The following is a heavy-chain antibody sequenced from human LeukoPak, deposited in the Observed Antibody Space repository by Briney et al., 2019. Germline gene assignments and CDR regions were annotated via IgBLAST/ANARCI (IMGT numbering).Heavy chain of an antibody. CDR1: GYSFTNYW. CDR2: IHPGNSGT. Sequence: GESLKISCKGSGYSFTNYWIAWVRQMPGKDLEWMGSIHPGNSGTTYSPSFQGQVTLSADKSITTAYLQWSSPKASDTALYYCARHPTGFPNWFDPWGQGTLVTVSS. V-gene: IGHV5-51*01. J-gene: IGHJ5*02. D-gene: IGHD1-14*01. CDR3: ARHPTGFPNWFDP.